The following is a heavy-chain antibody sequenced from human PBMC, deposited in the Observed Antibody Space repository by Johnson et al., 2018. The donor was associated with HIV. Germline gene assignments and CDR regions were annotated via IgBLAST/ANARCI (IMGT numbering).Heavy chain of an antibody. Sequence: QVQLVESGGGLIQPGGSLRLSCAASGFSFSDYYMSWIRQAPGKGLEWVSYISSSGSTIYYADFVKGRFTISRDNSKNTLYLQMNSLRAEDTAVYYCARDGRITGTKDAFDIWGQGTMVTVSS. CDR1: GFSFSDYY. J-gene: IGHJ3*02. CDR3: ARDGRITGTKDAFDI. CDR2: ISSSGSTI. D-gene: IGHD1-7*01. V-gene: IGHV3-11*04.